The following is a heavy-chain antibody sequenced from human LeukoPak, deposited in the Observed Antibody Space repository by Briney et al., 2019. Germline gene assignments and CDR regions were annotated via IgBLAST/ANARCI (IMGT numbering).Heavy chain of an antibody. V-gene: IGHV1-18*04. CDR3: ARVRGYYDSRGYYYRGVFSLEYFQH. CDR2: ISAYNGNT. D-gene: IGHD3-22*01. J-gene: IGHJ1*01. CDR1: GYTFTDYY. Sequence: ASVKVSCKASGYTFTDYYMHWVRQAPGQGLEWMGWISAYNGNTNYAQKLQGRVTMTTDTSTSTAYMELRSLRSDDTAVYYCARVRGYYDSRGYYYRGVFSLEYFQHWGQGTLVTVSS.